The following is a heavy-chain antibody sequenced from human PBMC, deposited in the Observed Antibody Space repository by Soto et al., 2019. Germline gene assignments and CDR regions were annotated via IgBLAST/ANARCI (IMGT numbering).Heavy chain of an antibody. D-gene: IGHD3-10*01. V-gene: IGHV1-69*02. CDR1: GGTFSTYT. CDR3: ASLMSSGYYYGMDV. Sequence: QVQLVQSGAEVKQPGSSVKVSCKASGGTFSTYTISWVRQAAGQGLEWMGRIIPILGIANYAQKFQGRVTITADKSTSTAYMELSSLRHEDTAVYYCASLMSSGYYYGMDVWGQGTTLTVSS. J-gene: IGHJ6*02. CDR2: IIPILGIA.